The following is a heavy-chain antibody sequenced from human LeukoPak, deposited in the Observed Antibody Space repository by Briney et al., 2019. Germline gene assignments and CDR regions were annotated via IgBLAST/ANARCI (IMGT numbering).Heavy chain of an antibody. V-gene: IGHV3-66*01. D-gene: IGHD3-16*01. J-gene: IGHJ6*02. Sequence: GGSLRLSCAASGFTVSNNYMSWVRQAPGKGLDCVSIIYSGGSTYYADSVKGRFNISTDNSKNTVFLQMMRLRAEDTAVYYCARDPATGATQFYGGKSYYYYGMDVWGQGTAVIVSS. CDR3: ARDPATGATQFYGGKSYYYYGMDV. CDR2: IYSGGST. CDR1: GFTVSNNY.